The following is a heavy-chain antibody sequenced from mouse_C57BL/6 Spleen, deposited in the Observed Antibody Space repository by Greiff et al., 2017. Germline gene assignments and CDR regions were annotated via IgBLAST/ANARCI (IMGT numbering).Heavy chain of an antibody. V-gene: IGHV1-78*01. D-gene: IGHD1-1*01. Sequence: VKLMESDAELVKPGASVKISCKVSGYTFTDHTIHWMKQRPEQGLEWIGYIYPRDGSTKYNGKFKGKATLTADKSSSTAYMQLNSLTSEDSAVYFCARGYYGSRAWFAYWGQGTLVTVAA. CDR2: IYPRDGST. J-gene: IGHJ3*01. CDR1: GYTFTDHT. CDR3: ARGYYGSRAWFAY.